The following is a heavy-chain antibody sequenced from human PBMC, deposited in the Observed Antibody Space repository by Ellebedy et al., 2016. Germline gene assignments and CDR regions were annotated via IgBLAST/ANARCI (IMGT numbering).Heavy chain of an antibody. V-gene: IGHV4-59*01. CDR3: ARGGPGPFDI. J-gene: IGHJ3*02. CDR2: ISYSGST. D-gene: IGHD1-26*01. Sequence: SETLSLXXTVSGGSISSYYWSWTRQPPGKGLEWIGYISYSGSTNYHPSLKSRVTISVDTPKNQISLKLSSVTAADTAVYYCARGGPGPFDIWGQGTMVTVSS. CDR1: GGSISSYY.